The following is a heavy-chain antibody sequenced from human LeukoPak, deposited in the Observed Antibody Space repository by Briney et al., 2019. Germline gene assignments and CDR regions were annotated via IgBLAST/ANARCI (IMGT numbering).Heavy chain of an antibody. D-gene: IGHD3-3*01. V-gene: IGHV4-39*01. Sequence: SETLSLTCTVSGGSISSSSYYWGWIRQPPGKGLEWIGGIRYSGSTYYNPSLKSRVTISVDTSKNQFSLKLSSVTAADTAVYYCADYDFWSGFYYMDVWGKGTTVTVSS. J-gene: IGHJ6*03. CDR2: IRYSGST. CDR1: GGSISSSSYY. CDR3: ADYDFWSGFYYMDV.